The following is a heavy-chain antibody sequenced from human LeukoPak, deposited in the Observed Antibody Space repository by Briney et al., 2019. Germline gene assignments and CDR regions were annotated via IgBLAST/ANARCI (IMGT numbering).Heavy chain of an antibody. CDR1: GGSISSYY. J-gene: IGHJ4*02. CDR3: AYSSSSVGGDY. D-gene: IGHD6-6*01. V-gene: IGHV4-59*01. CDR2: IYYSGST. Sequence: SETLSLTCTVSGGSISSYYWSWIRQPPGKGMEWIGYIYYSGSTNYNPSLKSRVTISVDTSKNQFSLKLSSVTAADTAVYYCAYSSSSVGGDYWGQGTLVTVSS.